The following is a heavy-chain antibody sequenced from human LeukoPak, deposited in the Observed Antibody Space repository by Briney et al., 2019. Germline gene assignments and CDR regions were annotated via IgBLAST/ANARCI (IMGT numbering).Heavy chain of an antibody. D-gene: IGHD6-19*01. CDR2: VSGSGDNT. V-gene: IGHV3-23*01. J-gene: IGHJ4*02. CDR1: GFSFSSYA. Sequence: GGSLRLSCAASGFSFSSYAMSWVRQAPGKGLEWVSSVSGSGDNTYYAESVKGRFTISRDNSKNTLFLQMNSLRAEDTAVFYCAKRSGYTTGWFFDFWGQGTLVTVSS. CDR3: AKRSGYTTGWFFDF.